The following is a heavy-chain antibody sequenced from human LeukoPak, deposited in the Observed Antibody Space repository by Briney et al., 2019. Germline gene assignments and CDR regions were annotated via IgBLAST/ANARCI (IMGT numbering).Heavy chain of an antibody. D-gene: IGHD5-24*01. CDR3: AKVRVGWDAFDI. Sequence: GGSLRLSCAASGFTFSSYWMHWVRQAPGKGLVWVSRINSDGSSTSYADSVKGRFTISRDNAKNTLYLQMNSLRAEDTAVYYCAKVRVGWDAFDIWGQGTMVTVSS. V-gene: IGHV3-74*01. CDR1: GFTFSSYW. CDR2: INSDGSST. J-gene: IGHJ3*02.